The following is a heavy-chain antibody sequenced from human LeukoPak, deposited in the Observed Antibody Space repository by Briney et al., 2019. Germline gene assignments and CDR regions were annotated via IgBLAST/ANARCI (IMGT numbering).Heavy chain of an antibody. Sequence: KPSETLSLTCTVSGGSMSSYYWSRIRQPPGKGLEWIGYIYYSGTTNYNPSLKSRVTISVDTSKNQFSLKLSSVTAADTAVYYCAREGSVNAFNIWGQGTMVTVSS. CDR1: GGSMSSYY. CDR3: AREGSVNAFNI. J-gene: IGHJ3*02. CDR2: IYYSGTT. V-gene: IGHV4-59*01.